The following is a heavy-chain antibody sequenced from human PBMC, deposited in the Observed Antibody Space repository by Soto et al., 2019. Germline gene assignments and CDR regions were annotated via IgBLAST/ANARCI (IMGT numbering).Heavy chain of an antibody. J-gene: IGHJ4*02. CDR3: AKDSCGDYGGSDY. CDR2: ITGSGGST. CDR1: GFTFSTYA. D-gene: IGHD4-17*01. V-gene: IGHV3-23*01. Sequence: EVQLLESGGGLVQPGGSLRLSCAASGFTFSTYAMIWVRQAPGKGLEWVSVITGSGGSTYYADSVKGRFTISRDTSKNTLFLQMNSRRAEATAVDYCAKDSCGDYGGSDYWGQGTMVTVSS.